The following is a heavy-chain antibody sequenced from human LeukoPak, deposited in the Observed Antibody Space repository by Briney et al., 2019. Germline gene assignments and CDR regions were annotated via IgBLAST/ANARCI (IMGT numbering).Heavy chain of an antibody. CDR3: ATIRDSSSWAFDY. CDR1: GFTFSNAW. V-gene: IGHV3-15*01. CDR2: IKSKSAGGTK. Sequence: GGSLRLSCAASGFTFSNAWMSWVRQAPGKGLEWVGRIKSKSAGGTKDYAAPVKGRFNISRDDSENTLYLHMNSLKTEDTAVYYCATIRDSSSWAFDYWGQGTLVTVSS. J-gene: IGHJ4*02. D-gene: IGHD6-13*01.